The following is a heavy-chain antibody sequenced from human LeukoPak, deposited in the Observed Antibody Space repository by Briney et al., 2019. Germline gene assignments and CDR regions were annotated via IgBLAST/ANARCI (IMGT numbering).Heavy chain of an antibody. CDR2: ITSSNNYI. J-gene: IGHJ3*02. CDR1: GFTFSTYS. V-gene: IGHV3-21*04. Sequence: GGSLRLSCAGSGFTFSTYSMNWVRQAPGKGLEWVSSITSSNNYIYYADSMKGRFTISRDNAKNSLYLQMNSLRAEDTAVYYCAKDLHIVVVPAAIDAFDIWGQGTMVTVSS. CDR3: AKDLHIVVVPAAIDAFDI. D-gene: IGHD2-2*02.